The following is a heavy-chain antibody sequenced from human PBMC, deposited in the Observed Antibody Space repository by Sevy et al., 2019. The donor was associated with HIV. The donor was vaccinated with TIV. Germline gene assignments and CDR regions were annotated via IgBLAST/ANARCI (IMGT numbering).Heavy chain of an antibody. V-gene: IGHV3-66*01. J-gene: IGHJ6*02. CDR2: IDSGGSK. Sequence: GGSLRLSCEASGFTVSGNYMAWVRLAPGKGLEWVSLIDSGGSKYYADSVKDRFTISRDNAKNTLYLQRNPLRAEDTAVYFCARDRYYDASGYYYYYYGMDVWGQGTTVTVSS. D-gene: IGHD3-22*01. CDR3: ARDRYYDASGYYYYYYGMDV. CDR1: GFTVSGNY.